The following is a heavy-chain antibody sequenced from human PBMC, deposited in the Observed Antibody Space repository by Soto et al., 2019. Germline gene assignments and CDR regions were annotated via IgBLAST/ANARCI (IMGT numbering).Heavy chain of an antibody. Sequence: SETLSLTFAASGGSISSSNWWSWVRQPPGKGLEWIGEINQSGSTNSHPSLKSRVTISVDKSKNQFSLKLSSVTAADTAVYYCARDGLNTMVRGVIQTYYYYYGMDVWGQGTTVT. D-gene: IGHD3-10*01. CDR1: GGSISSSNW. J-gene: IGHJ6*02. CDR3: ARDGLNTMVRGVIQTYYYYYGMDV. CDR2: INQSGST. V-gene: IGHV4-4*02.